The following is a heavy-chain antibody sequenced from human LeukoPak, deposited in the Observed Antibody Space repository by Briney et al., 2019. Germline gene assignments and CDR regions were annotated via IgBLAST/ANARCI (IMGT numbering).Heavy chain of an antibody. J-gene: IGHJ4*02. CDR2: IYYSGST. D-gene: IGHD4-17*01. Sequence: PSETLSLTCTVSGGSISSGDYYWSWIRQPPGKGLKWIGYIYYSGSTYYNPSLKSRVTISVDTSKNQFSLKLSSVTAADTAVYYCARGLPGSTVVIDSSLYYFDYWGQGTLVTVSS. CDR1: GGSISSGDYY. V-gene: IGHV4-30-4*01. CDR3: ARGLPGSTVVIDSSLYYFDY.